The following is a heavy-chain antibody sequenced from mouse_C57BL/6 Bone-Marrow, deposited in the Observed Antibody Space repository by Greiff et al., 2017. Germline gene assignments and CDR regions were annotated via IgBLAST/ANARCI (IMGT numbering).Heavy chain of an antibody. J-gene: IGHJ2*01. CDR1: GFTFTDYY. V-gene: IGHV7-3*01. CDR2: IRHKANGYTT. Sequence: EVKLMESGGGLVQPGGSLSLSCAASGFTFTDYYISWVRQPPGQALEWLGFIRHKANGYTTEYSASVKGRFTISSDNSQITLYLQMNALRAEDSATYYCARSYYGSFFDYWGQGTTLTVSS. D-gene: IGHD1-1*01. CDR3: ARSYYGSFFDY.